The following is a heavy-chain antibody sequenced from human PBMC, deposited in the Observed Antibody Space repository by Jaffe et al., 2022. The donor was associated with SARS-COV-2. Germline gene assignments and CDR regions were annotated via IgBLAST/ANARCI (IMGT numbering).Heavy chain of an antibody. CDR2: TYRGSG. CDR3: ARGIWNSFDI. Sequence: QVQLQQSGPGLVKPSQTLSLTCAISGDSVSNYEVAWNWIRQSPSRGLEWLGRTYRGSGDYAISVKSRIHINADTSKNHVSLQLNSVTPEDTAMYFCARGIWNSFDIWGQGTVVTVSS. CDR1: GDSVSNYEVA. D-gene: IGHD3-3*01. J-gene: IGHJ3*02. V-gene: IGHV6-1*01.